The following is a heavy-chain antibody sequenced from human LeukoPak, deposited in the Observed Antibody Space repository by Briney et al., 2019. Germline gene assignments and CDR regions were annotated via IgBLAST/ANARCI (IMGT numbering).Heavy chain of an antibody. CDR2: ISAYNGNT. CDR1: GYTFTSYG. Sequence: ASVKVSCKASGYTFTSYGISWVRQAPGQGLEWVGWISAYNGNTNYAQKLQGRVTMTTDTSTSTAYMELRSLRSDDTAVYYCAREYSSGWYGVLYGMDVWGQGTTVTVSS. D-gene: IGHD6-19*01. V-gene: IGHV1-18*01. CDR3: AREYSSGWYGVLYGMDV. J-gene: IGHJ6*02.